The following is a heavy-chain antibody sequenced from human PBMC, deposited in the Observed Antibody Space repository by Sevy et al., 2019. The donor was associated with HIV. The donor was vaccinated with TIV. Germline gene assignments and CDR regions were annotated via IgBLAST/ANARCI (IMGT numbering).Heavy chain of an antibody. D-gene: IGHD5-18*01. CDR2: ISYDGIKK. Sequence: GGSLRLSCAASGFSFSTHGMHWVRQAPGKGLEWVAVISYDGIKKYYVDSLKGRFTISRDNSKNTLYQKMNSLKTDDTDGYYFALYLGEYNYSPSFYWGQGTLVTVSS. CDR1: GFSFSTHG. V-gene: IGHV3-30*03. CDR3: ALYLGEYNYSPSFY. J-gene: IGHJ4*02.